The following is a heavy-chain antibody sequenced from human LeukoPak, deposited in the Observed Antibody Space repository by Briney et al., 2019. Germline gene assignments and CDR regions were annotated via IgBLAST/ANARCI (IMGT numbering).Heavy chain of an antibody. CDR3: AREQCAGGTCYQLDY. J-gene: IGHJ4*02. V-gene: IGHV3-21*01. D-gene: IGHD2-15*01. CDR2: ISSGGSYI. Sequence: GGSLRLSCAASGFTFSGYSMNWVRQAPGKGLEGVSSISSGGSYIHCADSVKGRFTVSRDDAKNSLYLQMNSLRAEDTAVYYCAREQCAGGTCYQLDYWGQGTLVTVSS. CDR1: GFTFSGYS.